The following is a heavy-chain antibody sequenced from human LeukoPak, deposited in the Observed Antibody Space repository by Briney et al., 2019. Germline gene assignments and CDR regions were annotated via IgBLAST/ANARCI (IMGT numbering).Heavy chain of an antibody. J-gene: IGHJ4*02. CDR2: INHSGST. V-gene: IGHV4-34*01. CDR1: GGSFSGYY. CDR3: ASRWYYDYVWGSYRPFDY. D-gene: IGHD3-16*02. Sequence: PSETLSLTCAVYGGSFSGYYWSWIRQPPGKGLEWIGEINHSGSTNYNPSLKSRVTISVDTSKHQFSLKLSSVTAADTAVYYCASRWYYDYVWGSYRPFDYWGQGTLVTVSS.